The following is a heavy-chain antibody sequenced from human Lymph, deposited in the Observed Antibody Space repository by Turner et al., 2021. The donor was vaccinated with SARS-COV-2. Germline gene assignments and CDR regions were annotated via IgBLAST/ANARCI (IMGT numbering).Heavy chain of an antibody. J-gene: IGHJ5*02. CDR1: RYTFTSYY. D-gene: IGHD1-26*01. Sequence: QVLLVPSGAVVKTPGASVRVSCKASRYTFTSYYMHWMRQAPGQGLEWRGIINPSGGSKSHAQKCQGRVTMDRDTSTSTVYMELSSLGSEDTAVYDCARDSACLPSKDWFDPWGQGTLVTVSS. CDR3: ARDSACLPSKDWFDP. CDR2: INPSGGSK. V-gene: IGHV1-46*01.